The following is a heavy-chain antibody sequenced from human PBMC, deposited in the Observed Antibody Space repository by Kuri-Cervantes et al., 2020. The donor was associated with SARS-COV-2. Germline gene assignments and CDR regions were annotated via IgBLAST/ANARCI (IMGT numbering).Heavy chain of an antibody. Sequence: GESLKISCAASGFTFSSYAMSWVRQAPGKGPEWVSAISGSGGSTYYADSVKGRFTISRDNSKNTLYLQMNSLRAEDTAVYYCAKFQRGYQGMDVWGQGTTVTVSS. CDR3: AKFQRGYQGMDV. D-gene: IGHD5-18*01. CDR1: GFTFSSYA. J-gene: IGHJ6*02. V-gene: IGHV3-23*01. CDR2: ISGSGGST.